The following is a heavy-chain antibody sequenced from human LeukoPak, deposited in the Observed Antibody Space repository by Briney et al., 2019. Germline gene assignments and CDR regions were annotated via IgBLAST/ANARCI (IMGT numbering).Heavy chain of an antibody. CDR3: AKNQAVGRTFDI. D-gene: IGHD1-14*01. V-gene: IGHV3-74*01. CDR2: INTDGSST. CDR1: GFTFSSYW. J-gene: IGHJ3*02. Sequence: GGSLRLSCAASGFTFSSYWMHWVRQAPGKGLVWVSRINTDGSSTSYADSVKGRFTISRDNSKDTLYLQMNSLRAEDTAVYYCAKNQAVGRTFDIWGQGTMVTVSS.